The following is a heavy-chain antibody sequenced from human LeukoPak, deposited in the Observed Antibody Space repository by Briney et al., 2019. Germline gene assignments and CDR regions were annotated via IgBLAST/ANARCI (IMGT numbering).Heavy chain of an antibody. Sequence: PSETLSLTCSVSGGPISNNNYYWGWIRQPPGKGLEWIGSIYNRGSTYYNPSLKSRVTVSVDRTKNKFSLKLNSVTAADTAVYYCARHVASYDFDYWGQGTLVTVSS. V-gene: IGHV4-39*01. CDR1: GGPISNNNYY. D-gene: IGHD2-21*01. CDR2: IYNRGST. CDR3: ARHVASYDFDY. J-gene: IGHJ4*02.